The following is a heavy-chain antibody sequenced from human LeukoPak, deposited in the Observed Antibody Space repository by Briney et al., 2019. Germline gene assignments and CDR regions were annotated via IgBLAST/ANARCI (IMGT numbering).Heavy chain of an antibody. CDR1: GFTFSSYG. CDR2: IRYDGSNK. Sequence: QSGGPLRLSCAASGFTFSSYGMHWVRQAPGKGLEWVAFIRYDGSNKYYADSVKGRFTISRDNSKNTLYLQMNSLRAVDTAVYYCARSGLLPQAFDIWGQGTMVTVSS. J-gene: IGHJ3*02. V-gene: IGHV3-30*02. D-gene: IGHD3-9*01. CDR3: ARSGLLPQAFDI.